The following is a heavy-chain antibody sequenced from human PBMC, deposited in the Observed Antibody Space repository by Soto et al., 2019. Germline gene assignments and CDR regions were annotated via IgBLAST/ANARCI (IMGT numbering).Heavy chain of an antibody. V-gene: IGHV1-18*01. CDR3: GREGQQLAQEDYYPFNGMDV. CDR2: MGAHSGHT. D-gene: IGHD6-13*01. CDR1: GYNFTRFG. Sequence: QFQLVQSGAEVKKPGASVKVSCKASGYNFTRFGIRWVRQAPGHGLEWMGWMGAHSGHTRQAQKFQGRLTMTTDASMNTAYIGLRSLTSDDTARYYCGREGQQLAQEDYYPFNGMDVWGQGTTVIVSS. J-gene: IGHJ6*02.